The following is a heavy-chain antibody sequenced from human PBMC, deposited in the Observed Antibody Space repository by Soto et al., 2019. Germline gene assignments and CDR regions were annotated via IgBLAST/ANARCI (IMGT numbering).Heavy chain of an antibody. CDR3: PRGTSSQDGVDV. D-gene: IGHD2-2*01. J-gene: IGHJ6*02. CDR1: GYTFSIYG. V-gene: IGHV1-18*01. CDR2: ISSYNGNT. Sequence: QVQLVQSGAEVKKPGASVKVSCKASGYTFSIYGITWVRQAPGQGLEWMGWISSYNGNTNYAQTLQGRVIMTTDTCMSTAYMELSNLRPNDTAVYYCPRGTSSQDGVDVWGQGTTVTVSS.